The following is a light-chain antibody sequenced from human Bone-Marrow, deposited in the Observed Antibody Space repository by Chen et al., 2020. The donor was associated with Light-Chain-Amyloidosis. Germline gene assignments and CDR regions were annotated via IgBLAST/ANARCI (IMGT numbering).Light chain of an antibody. CDR2: RAT. CDR1: DLPTKY. V-gene: IGLV3-25*03. CDR3: QSEAGSWTYEVL. J-gene: IGLJ2*01. Sequence: SYELTQPPSLSVSPGQTARITCSGDDLPTKYAYWYQQKPGQAPVLLIYRATERPSGISGRCSGSSSGTTGTLTISGVQAECGADYHCQSEAGSWTYEVLFGGGTKLTVL.